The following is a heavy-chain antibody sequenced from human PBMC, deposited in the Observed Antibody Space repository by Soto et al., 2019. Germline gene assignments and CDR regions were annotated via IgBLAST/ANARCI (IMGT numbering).Heavy chain of an antibody. CDR1: GGTFSSYT. CDR3: ATKYCTGGSCYSHYYGMDV. Sequence: QVQLVQSGAEVKKPGSSLKVSCKASGGTFSSYTISWVRQAPGQGLEWMGRLIPILGIANYAQKFQGRVTITADKSTSTAYRERSSVRSEDTAVYYWATKYCTGGSCYSHYYGMDVWGQGSTVTVSS. CDR2: LIPILGIA. D-gene: IGHD2-15*01. J-gene: IGHJ6*02. V-gene: IGHV1-69*02.